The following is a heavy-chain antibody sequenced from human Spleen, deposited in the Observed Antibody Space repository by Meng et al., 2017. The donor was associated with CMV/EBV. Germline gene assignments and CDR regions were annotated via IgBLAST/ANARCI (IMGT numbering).Heavy chain of an antibody. CDR1: LTGEY. J-gene: IGHJ4*02. V-gene: IGHV1-2*02. CDR3: AREGRTFGGVTVPDPNDDY. Sequence: LTGEYLHWVRKATGQGRELMGWINPNSGGTSSVEKVKGRVTMTRDTSINTAYMELYRLRSDDTAVDYCAREGRTFGGVTVPDPNDDYWGQGTLVTVSS. CDR2: INPNSGGT. D-gene: IGHD3-16*02.